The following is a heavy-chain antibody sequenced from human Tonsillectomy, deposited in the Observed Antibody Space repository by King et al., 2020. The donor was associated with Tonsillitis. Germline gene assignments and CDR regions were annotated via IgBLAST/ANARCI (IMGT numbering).Heavy chain of an antibody. CDR1: GFTFSSYS. CDR2: ISSSSSYI. J-gene: IGHJ4*02. V-gene: IGHV3-21*01. D-gene: IGHD6-19*01. CDR3: ARGPGYSSGWYFDY. Sequence: VQLVESGGGLVKPGGSPRLSCAASGFTFSSYSMNWVRQAPGKGLEWVSSISSSSSYIYYADPVKGRFTISRDNAKNSLYLQMNSLRAEGTAVYYCARGPGYSSGWYFDYWGQGTLVTVSS.